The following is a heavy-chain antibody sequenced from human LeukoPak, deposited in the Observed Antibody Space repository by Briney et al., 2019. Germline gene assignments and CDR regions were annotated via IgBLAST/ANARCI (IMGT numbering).Heavy chain of an antibody. V-gene: IGHV3-66*01. CDR3: ATTNTHYDSSGYYLSY. Sequence: PGGSLRLSCAASGFTVSSNYMSWVRQAPGKGLEWVSVMYSGGSTYYADSVKGRFTISRDNSKNTLYLQMNSLRAEDTAVYYCATTNTHYDSSGYYLSYWGQGTLVTVSS. D-gene: IGHD3-22*01. CDR1: GFTVSSNY. CDR2: MYSGGST. J-gene: IGHJ4*02.